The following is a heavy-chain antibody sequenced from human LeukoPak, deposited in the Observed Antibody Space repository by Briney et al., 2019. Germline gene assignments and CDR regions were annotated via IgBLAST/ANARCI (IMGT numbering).Heavy chain of an antibody. V-gene: IGHV4-61*01. D-gene: IGHD3-22*01. CDR3: ARGGIVVVINNWFDP. J-gene: IGHJ5*02. CDR1: GGSVSSGSYY. CDR2: IYYSGTT. Sequence: PSETLSLTCTVSGGSVSSGSYYWSWIRQPPGKELEWIGYIYYSGTTNYNPSLNSRVTISVDTSKNQFSLKLSSVTATDTAVYYCARGGIVVVINNWFDPWGQGTLVTVSS.